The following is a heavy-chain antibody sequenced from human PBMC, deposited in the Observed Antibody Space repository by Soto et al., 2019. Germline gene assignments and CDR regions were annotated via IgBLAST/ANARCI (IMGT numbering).Heavy chain of an antibody. J-gene: IGHJ4*02. CDR3: AKEEAGLGIFGVVTIPV. D-gene: IGHD3-3*01. CDR2: ISGSGGST. CDR1: GFTFSSYA. Sequence: EVQLLESGGGLVQPGGSLRLSCGASGFTFSSYAMSWVRQAPGKGLEWVSAISGSGGSTYYADSVKGRFTISRGISKTTLYVQMNSLRAEDTAVYYCAKEEAGLGIFGVVTIPVWGQGTLVTVSS. V-gene: IGHV3-23*01.